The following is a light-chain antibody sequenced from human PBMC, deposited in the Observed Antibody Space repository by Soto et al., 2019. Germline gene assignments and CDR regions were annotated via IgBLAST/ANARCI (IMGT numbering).Light chain of an antibody. V-gene: IGKV1D-8*03. Sequence: VIRRTQSPSLLSASTGDRVTISLLMSQGISSYLAWYQQKPGKAPTLLIYAASNLQSGVPSRFRGSRSGTEFTLTINSLQSEDFAVYYCQPYNNWPLTFGGGTKVDI. CDR3: QPYNNWPLT. J-gene: IGKJ4*01. CDR2: AAS. CDR1: QGISSY.